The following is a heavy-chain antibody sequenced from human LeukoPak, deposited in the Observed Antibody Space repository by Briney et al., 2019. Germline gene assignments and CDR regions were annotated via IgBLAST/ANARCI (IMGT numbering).Heavy chain of an antibody. D-gene: IGHD4-17*01. V-gene: IGHV3-23*01. CDR1: GFTFSSYA. CDR2: IGGSGGST. J-gene: IGHJ4*02. CDR3: AKDDYGDEDKFDY. Sequence: GGSLRLSCAASGFTFSSYAMSWVRQAPGKGLEWVSAIGGSGGSTYYADSVKGRFTISRDNSKNTLYLQMNSLRAEDTAVYYCAKDDYGDEDKFDYWGQGTLVTVSS.